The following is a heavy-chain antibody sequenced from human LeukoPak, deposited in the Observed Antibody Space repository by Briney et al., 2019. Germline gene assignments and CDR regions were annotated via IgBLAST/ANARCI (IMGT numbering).Heavy chain of an antibody. D-gene: IGHD3-16*01. CDR3: ARSRISSLDY. V-gene: IGHV3-21*01. J-gene: IGHJ4*02. Sequence: GGSLRLSCVASGFTFDDYGISWVRQAPGKGLEWVSSISSSSSYIYYADSVKGRFTISRDNAKNSLYLQMNSLRAEDTAVYYCARSRISSLDYWGQGTLVTVSS. CDR2: ISSSSSYI. CDR1: GFTFDDYG.